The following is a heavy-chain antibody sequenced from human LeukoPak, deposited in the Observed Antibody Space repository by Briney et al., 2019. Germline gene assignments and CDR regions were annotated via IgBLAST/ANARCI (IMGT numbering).Heavy chain of an antibody. CDR1: GDSIRSYY. CDR3: ARLGALPDAFEV. D-gene: IGHD3-16*01. CDR2: IYYSGST. V-gene: IGHV4-59*12. Sequence: KSSETLSLTCTVSGDSIRSYYWSWIRQPPGKGLEWIGHIYYSGSTKYNASLKSRVTISVDTSNNQFSLRVTSLTAADTAVYYCARLGALPDAFEVWGQGTLGT. J-gene: IGHJ3*01.